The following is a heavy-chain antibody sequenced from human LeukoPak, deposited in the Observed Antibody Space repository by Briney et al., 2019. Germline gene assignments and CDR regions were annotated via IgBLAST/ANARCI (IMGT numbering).Heavy chain of an antibody. J-gene: IGHJ4*02. CDR3: ARSSAVTHPFDY. Sequence: SETLSLTCGVSGGSISSTNWWSWVRQPPGKGLEWIGYIYYSGSTYYNPSLKSRVTISVDTSKNQFSLKLSSVTAADTAVYYCARSSAVTHPFDYWGQGTLVTVSS. D-gene: IGHD4-17*01. CDR1: GGSISSTNW. V-gene: IGHV4-4*02. CDR2: IYYSGST.